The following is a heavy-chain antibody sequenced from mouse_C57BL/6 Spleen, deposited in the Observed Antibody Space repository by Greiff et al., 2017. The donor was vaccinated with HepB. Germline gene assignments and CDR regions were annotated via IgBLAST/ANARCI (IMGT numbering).Heavy chain of an antibody. CDR3: ARRGQLRLRNAMDY. D-gene: IGHD3-2*02. Sequence: EVQLQQSGPELVKPGASVKIPCKASGYTFTDYNMDWVKQSHGKSLEWIGDINPNNGGTIYNQKFKGKATLTVDKSSSTAYMELRSLTSEDTAVYYCARRGQLRLRNAMDYWGQGTSVTVSS. J-gene: IGHJ4*01. CDR2: INPNNGGT. V-gene: IGHV1-18*01. CDR1: GYTFTDYN.